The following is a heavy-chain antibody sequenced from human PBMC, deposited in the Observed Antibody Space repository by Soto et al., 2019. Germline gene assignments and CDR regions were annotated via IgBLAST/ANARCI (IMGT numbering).Heavy chain of an antibody. V-gene: IGHV4-59*08. D-gene: IGHD6-25*01. CDR2: IFYGGST. Sequence: QVQLQESGPGLVKPSETLSLTCTVSGGSISSYYWSWIRQPPGKGLEWIGYIFYGGSTNYNPSLKSRVTIPVDTSKRQFSLNLSSAPAADTAVYYCARQADKYWFLDLWGRGTLVTVSS. J-gene: IGHJ2*01. CDR3: ARQADKYWFLDL. CDR1: GGSISSYY.